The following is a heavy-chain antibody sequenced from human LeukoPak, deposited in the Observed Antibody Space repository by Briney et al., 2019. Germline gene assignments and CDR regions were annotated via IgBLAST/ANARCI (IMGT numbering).Heavy chain of an antibody. V-gene: IGHV1-2*02. Sequence: ASVKVSSKASGDTFTVYYMYWVRQAPGQGDWWMGWINANSGGTNYVQKFQGRVTITRDTSISTASIELSRPRSGRAAVYYCARKIVVIVYGGQGTLGTVSA. CDR2: INANSGGT. CDR3: ARKIVVIVY. CDR1: GDTFTVYY. D-gene: IGHD3-22*01. J-gene: IGHJ4*02.